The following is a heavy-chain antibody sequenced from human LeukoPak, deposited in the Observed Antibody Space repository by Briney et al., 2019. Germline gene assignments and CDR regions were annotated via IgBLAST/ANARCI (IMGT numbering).Heavy chain of an antibody. CDR2: ISSDGSVT. D-gene: IGHD6-6*01. CDR1: GFTFGNYW. Sequence: PGGSLRLSCAASGFTFGNYWMHWVRQAPGKGLVWVSRISSDGSVTTYADSVKGRFTISRDNAKNTLYLQMNSLRAEDTAVYHCARTAYTTSSLGFWGQGTLVTVSS. CDR3: ARTAYTTSSLGF. J-gene: IGHJ4*02. V-gene: IGHV3-74*01.